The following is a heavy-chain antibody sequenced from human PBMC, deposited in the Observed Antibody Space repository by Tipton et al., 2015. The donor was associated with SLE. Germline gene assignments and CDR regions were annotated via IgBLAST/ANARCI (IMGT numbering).Heavy chain of an antibody. D-gene: IGHD1-1*01. CDR3: ARAGSPGDAFDI. Sequence: PSLKSRVPISVDTSKNQFSLKLSSVTAADTAVYYCARAGSPGDAFDIWGQGTMVTVSS. V-gene: IGHV4-39*07. J-gene: IGHJ3*02.